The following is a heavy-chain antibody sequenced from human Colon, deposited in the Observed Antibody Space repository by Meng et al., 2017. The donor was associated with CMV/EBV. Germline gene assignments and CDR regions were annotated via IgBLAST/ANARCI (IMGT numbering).Heavy chain of an antibody. V-gene: IGHV3-66*02. D-gene: IGHD2-21*01. CDR3: ARGPMIAEGV. J-gene: IGHJ4*02. CDR2: IYSGGST. Sequence: ESPKIPCATSGFTISSSYMAWIRQTPGKGLELVALIYSGGSTYYADSVKGRLTISRDDSTDTLFLQMNNLQVEDTGLYYCARGPMIAEGVWGLGTLVTVSS. CDR1: GFTISSSY.